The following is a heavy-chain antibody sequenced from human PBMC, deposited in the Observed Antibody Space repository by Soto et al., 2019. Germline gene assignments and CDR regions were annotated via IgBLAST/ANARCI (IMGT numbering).Heavy chain of an antibody. CDR2: INPSGGST. J-gene: IGHJ4*02. D-gene: IGHD1-26*01. CDR3: ARTSSGSYAY. Sequence: QVQLVQSGAEVKKPGGSVKVSCKATGYTFISYYMHWVRQAPGQGLEWMGIINPSGGSTRYAQKFQGRVTMTRDTSTSTVYMELSSLRSEDTAVYYCARTSSGSYAYWGQGTLVNVSS. V-gene: IGHV1-46*03. CDR1: GYTFISYY.